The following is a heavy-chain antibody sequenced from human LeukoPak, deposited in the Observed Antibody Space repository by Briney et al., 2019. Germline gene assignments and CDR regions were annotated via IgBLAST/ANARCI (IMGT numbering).Heavy chain of an antibody. CDR1: GFPFSDFH. V-gene: IGHV3-11*04. J-gene: IGHJ4*02. Sequence: PGGSLRLSCVGAGFPFSDFHMSWIRQAPGKGLEGVSYITSGGGFKYYADSVEGRFSISRDDSKNSVFLQMNSLRVEDTAVYYCARVRPGSSGSYYRTSWGQGTLVTVSS. D-gene: IGHD3-22*01. CDR3: ARVRPGSSGSYYRTS. CDR2: ITSGGGFK.